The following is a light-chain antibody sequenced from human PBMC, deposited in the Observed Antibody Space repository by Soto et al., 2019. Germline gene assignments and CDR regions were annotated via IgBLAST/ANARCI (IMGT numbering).Light chain of an antibody. Sequence: EIVMTQSPATLSVSPGEGATLSCRASHGIGTALAWYQQKPGQTPRLLMYGASIRATGVPARFSGSASGTEFTLTITSLQSEDFAVYYCQQYNNWPMYTFGQGTKVDIK. CDR1: HGIGTA. CDR2: GAS. J-gene: IGKJ2*01. V-gene: IGKV3-15*01. CDR3: QQYNNWPMYT.